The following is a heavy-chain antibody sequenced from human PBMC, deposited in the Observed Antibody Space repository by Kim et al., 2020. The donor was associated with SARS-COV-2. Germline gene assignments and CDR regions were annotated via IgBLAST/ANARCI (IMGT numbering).Heavy chain of an antibody. CDR1: GYTFTNYG. Sequence: VKVSCRASGYTFTNYGFSWVRQAPGQGLEWMGWISVYNGNTNYAQKFQGRVTMTTDTSTSTAYMELRSLRSDDTAFYYCATGNSGNYYADYWGQGALVTVSS. J-gene: IGHJ4*02. CDR3: ATGNSGNYYADY. V-gene: IGHV1-18*04. D-gene: IGHD3-10*01. CDR2: ISVYNGNT.